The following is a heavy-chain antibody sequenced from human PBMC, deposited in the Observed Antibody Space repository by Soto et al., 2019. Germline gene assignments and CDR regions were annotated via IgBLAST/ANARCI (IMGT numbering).Heavy chain of an antibody. CDR1: GYSFTSYW. CDR2: IYPGDSDT. Sequence: GESLKISCKGSGYSFTSYWIGWVRQMPGKGLEWMGIIYPGDSDTRYSPSFQGQVTISADKSISTAYLQWSSLKASDTAMYYCARAHYYYDSSGYYYNYWGQGTLVTVSS. V-gene: IGHV5-51*01. D-gene: IGHD3-22*01. CDR3: ARAHYYYDSSGYYYNY. J-gene: IGHJ4*02.